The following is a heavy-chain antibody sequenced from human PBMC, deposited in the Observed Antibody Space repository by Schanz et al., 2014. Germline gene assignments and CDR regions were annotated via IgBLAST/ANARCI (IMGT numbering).Heavy chain of an antibody. J-gene: IGHJ4*02. CDR1: GFTFNNYD. CDR2: ISGGGGSA. D-gene: IGHD6-13*01. V-gene: IGHV3-23*04. Sequence: EVQLVESGGGLVQPGGSLRLSCAASGFTFNNYDMNWVRLVPGKGLECVSGISGGGGSAYYADSVKGRFTISRHNSKNALYLQMNSLRAEDTAVYYCARVRGAYTISWYLNWGQGTLVTVSS. CDR3: ARVRGAYTISWYLN.